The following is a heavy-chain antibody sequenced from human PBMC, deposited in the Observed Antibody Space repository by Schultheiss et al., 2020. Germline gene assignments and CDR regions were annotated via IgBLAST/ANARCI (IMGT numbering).Heavy chain of an antibody. CDR2: ISWDGGST. CDR1: GFTFDDYT. CDR3: AKDLAPLDPGYFDL. V-gene: IGHV3-43*01. Sequence: GGSLRLSCAASGFTFDDYTMHWVRQAPGKGLEWVSLISWDGGSTYYADSVKGRFTISRDNAKNSLSLQMHSLRAEDTAVYYCAKDLAPLDPGYFDLWGQGTLVTVS. D-gene: IGHD1-1*01. J-gene: IGHJ5*02.